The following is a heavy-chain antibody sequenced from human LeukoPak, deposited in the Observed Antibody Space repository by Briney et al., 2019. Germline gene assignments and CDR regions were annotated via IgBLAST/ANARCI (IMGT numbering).Heavy chain of an antibody. D-gene: IGHD1-26*01. CDR3: ARRMGGELVAFDI. J-gene: IGHJ3*02. V-gene: IGHV3-48*02. CDR1: GFTFSSYS. Sequence: GGSLRLSCAASGFTFSSYSMNWVRQAPGKGLEWVSYISSSWTTIYFADSVKGRFAISRDNAKNSLYLQMNSLRDEDTAVYYGARRMGGELVAFDIWGQGTMVTVSS. CDR2: ISSSWTTI.